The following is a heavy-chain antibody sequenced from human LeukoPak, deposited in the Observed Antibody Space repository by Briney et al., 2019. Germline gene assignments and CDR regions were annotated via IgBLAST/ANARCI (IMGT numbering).Heavy chain of an antibody. CDR3: ARDFSSSSTVYYYYYMDV. D-gene: IGHD6-6*01. CDR1: GGSISSRPYY. V-gene: IGHV4-39*07. Sequence: SETLSLTCTVSGGSISSRPYYWGWVRQPPRKGLEWIGTISYSGTTYYSPSLNSRVTTSLDTSKNQFSLKLSSVTAADTAIYYCARDFSSSSTVYYYYYMDVWGKGTTVTVSS. J-gene: IGHJ6*03. CDR2: ISYSGTT.